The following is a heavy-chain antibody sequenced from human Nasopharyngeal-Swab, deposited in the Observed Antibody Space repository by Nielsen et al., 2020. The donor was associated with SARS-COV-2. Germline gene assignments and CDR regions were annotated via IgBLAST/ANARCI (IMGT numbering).Heavy chain of an antibody. Sequence: GLEWVAVISYDGSNKYYADSAKGRFTISRDNSKNTLYLQMNSLRAEDTAVYYCARVSSSSTTNWFDPWGQGTLVTVSS. V-gene: IGHV3-30*03. D-gene: IGHD6-6*01. CDR3: ARVSSSSTTNWFDP. CDR2: ISYDGSNK. J-gene: IGHJ5*02.